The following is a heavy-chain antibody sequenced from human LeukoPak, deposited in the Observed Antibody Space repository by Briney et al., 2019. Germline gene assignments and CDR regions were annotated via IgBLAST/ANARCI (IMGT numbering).Heavy chain of an antibody. V-gene: IGHV1-18*01. CDR3: ARDYDSSGYYSN. D-gene: IGHD3-22*01. CDR2: ISGYNGNT. Sequence: GASVTVSFKASVYTFTTYGISWVRQAPGQGLEWMGWISGYNGNTNYAQKFQGRVTMTTDTSTSTAYMELRSLRSDGTAVYYCARDYDSSGYYSNWGQGTLVTVSS. J-gene: IGHJ4*02. CDR1: VYTFTTYG.